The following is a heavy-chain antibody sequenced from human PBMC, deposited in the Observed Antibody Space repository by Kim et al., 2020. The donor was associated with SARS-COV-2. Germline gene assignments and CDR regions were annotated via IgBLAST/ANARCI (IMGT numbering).Heavy chain of an antibody. CDR3: ARSPPYSGSYYGPGFDI. J-gene: IGHJ3*02. D-gene: IGHD1-26*01. Sequence: FQGRVTMTRDTSISTAYMELSRLRSDDTAVYYCARSPPYSGSYYGPGFDIWGQGTMVTVSS. V-gene: IGHV1-2*02.